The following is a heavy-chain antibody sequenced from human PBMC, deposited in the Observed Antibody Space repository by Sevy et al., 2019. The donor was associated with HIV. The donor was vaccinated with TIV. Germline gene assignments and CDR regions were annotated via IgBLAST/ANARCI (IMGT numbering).Heavy chain of an antibody. V-gene: IGHV3-53*01. CDR2: IYSGGST. CDR3: ARVSTGLWFRELYFDY. CDR1: GFTVSSNY. D-gene: IGHD3-10*01. Sequence: GGSLRLSSAASGFTVSSNYMSWVRQAPGKGLEWVSVIYSGGSTYYADSVKGRFTISRDNSKNTLYLQMNSLRAEDTAVYYCARVSTGLWFRELYFDYWGQGTLVTVSS. J-gene: IGHJ4*02.